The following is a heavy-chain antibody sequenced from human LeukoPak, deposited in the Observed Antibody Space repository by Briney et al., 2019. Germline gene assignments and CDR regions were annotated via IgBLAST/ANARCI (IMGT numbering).Heavy chain of an antibody. CDR1: GYTFTGYY. Sequence: ASVKVSCKASGYTFTGYYMHWVRQAPGQGLEWMGWINPNSGGTNDAQKFQGRVTMTRDTSISIAYMELSRLRSDDTAFYSCGRGHTISYYMDVWGKGTTVTVSS. CDR2: INPNSGGT. CDR3: GRGHTISYYMDV. D-gene: IGHD3-9*01. V-gene: IGHV1-2*02. J-gene: IGHJ6*03.